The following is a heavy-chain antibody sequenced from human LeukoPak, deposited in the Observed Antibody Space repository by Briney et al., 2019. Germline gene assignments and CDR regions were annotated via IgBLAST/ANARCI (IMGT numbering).Heavy chain of an antibody. J-gene: IGHJ4*02. Sequence: PGGSLRLSCAASGFTFSTYEMNCVSQPPGKGLEWVSYISSGNDPIYYADSVKGRFTISRDNTKNSLYLQMNSLRAEDTAAYYCARGYLSYGSGSYKIDYWGQGTLVTVSS. CDR3: ARGYLSYGSGSYKIDY. V-gene: IGHV3-48*03. D-gene: IGHD3-10*01. CDR1: GFTFSTYE. CDR2: ISSGNDPI.